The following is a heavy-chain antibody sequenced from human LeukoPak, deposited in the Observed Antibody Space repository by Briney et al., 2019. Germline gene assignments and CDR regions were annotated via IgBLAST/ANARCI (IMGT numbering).Heavy chain of an antibody. Sequence: GGSLRLSCVASGFTFSAYNMNWVRQAPGKGLEWVSYISITSTTIYYADSVKGRFTISRDNAENSLYLQMNSLRVEDTAVYYCARDKALRVTRTPFDYWGQGTLVTVSS. CDR2: ISITSTTI. CDR1: GFTFSAYN. CDR3: ARDKALRVTRTPFDY. J-gene: IGHJ4*02. V-gene: IGHV3-48*04. D-gene: IGHD4-23*01.